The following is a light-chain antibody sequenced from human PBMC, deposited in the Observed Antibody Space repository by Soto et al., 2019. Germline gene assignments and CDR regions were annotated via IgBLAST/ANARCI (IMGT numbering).Light chain of an antibody. J-gene: IGKJ5*01. CDR3: QHYDSLPIT. CDR2: GAS. CDR1: QSVSSSF. Sequence: EVVLTQSPGTLSLSPGERATLSCQASQSVSSSFLAWYQHKPGQAPRLLIYGASSRATGIPDRFSGSGSGTDFTLTISRLEPEDFAVFYCQHYDSLPITFGQGTRLEIK. V-gene: IGKV3-20*01.